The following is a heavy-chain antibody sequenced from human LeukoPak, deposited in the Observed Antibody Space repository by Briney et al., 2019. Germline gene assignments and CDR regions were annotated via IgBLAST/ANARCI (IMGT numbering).Heavy chain of an antibody. D-gene: IGHD6-19*01. CDR2: IWYDGSNK. CDR1: GFTFSSYG. CDR3: VKDEGSSGWFPFDY. J-gene: IGHJ4*02. Sequence: PGRSLRLSCAASGFTFSSYGMHWVRQAPGKGLEWVAVIWYDGSNKYYADSVKGRFTISRDNSKNTLYLQMISLRAEDTAVYYCVKDEGSSGWFPFDYWGQGTLVTVSS. V-gene: IGHV3-33*06.